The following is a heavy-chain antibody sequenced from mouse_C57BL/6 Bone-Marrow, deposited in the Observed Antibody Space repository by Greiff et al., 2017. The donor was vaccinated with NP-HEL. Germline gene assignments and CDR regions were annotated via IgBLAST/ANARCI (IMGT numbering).Heavy chain of an antibody. J-gene: IGHJ3*01. CDR3: ARGGIYYDYAWFAY. Sequence: VQLQQSGAELVRPGTSVKVSCKASGYAFTNYLIEWVKQRPGQGLEWIGVINTGSGGTNYNEKVKGKATLTADKSSSTAYMQLSCLTSEDSAVYFCARGGIYYDYAWFAYWGQGTLVTVSA. CDR2: INTGSGGT. CDR1: GYAFTNYL. V-gene: IGHV1-54*01. D-gene: IGHD2-4*01.